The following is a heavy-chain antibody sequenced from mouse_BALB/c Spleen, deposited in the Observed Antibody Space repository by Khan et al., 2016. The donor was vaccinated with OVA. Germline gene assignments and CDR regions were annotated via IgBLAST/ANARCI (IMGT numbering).Heavy chain of an antibody. CDR1: GYTFSSYY. V-gene: IGHV1S81*02. CDR3: TRSGYANPFAY. Sequence: QVQLQQSGAELVKPGASVKLSCKASGYTFSSYYMYWVKQRPGQGLEWIGGINPSNGGTNFNEKFKTKASLTVDKSSSTAYMQLSSLTSEDSVVYYCTRSGYANPFAYWGRGALVTVSA. CDR2: INPSNGGT. J-gene: IGHJ3*01. D-gene: IGHD2-10*02.